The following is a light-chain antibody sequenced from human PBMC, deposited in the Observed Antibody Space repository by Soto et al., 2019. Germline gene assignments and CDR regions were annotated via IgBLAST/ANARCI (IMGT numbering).Light chain of an antibody. CDR1: NSDLGAYNY. CDR2: EVN. J-gene: IGLJ3*02. Sequence: QSALTQPASVSGSPGQSITISCTGGNSDLGAYNYVSWYQQQPGKAPKLIIFEVNDRPSGVSSRFSASKSGNTASLTISGLQPDDEADYYCCSYTTNNTWVFGGGTKLTVL. CDR3: CSYTTNNTWV. V-gene: IGLV2-14*01.